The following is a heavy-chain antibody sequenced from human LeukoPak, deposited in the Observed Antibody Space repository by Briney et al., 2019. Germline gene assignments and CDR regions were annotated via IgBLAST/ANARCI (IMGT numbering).Heavy chain of an antibody. CDR1: GFTFTSSA. Sequence: GASVKVSCKASGFTFTSSAMQWVRQARGQRLEWIGWIVVGSGNTNYAQKFRERVTITRDMSTSTAYMELSSLRSEDTAVYYCAAEVGILTGYYHYGMDVWGQATTVTVSS. V-gene: IGHV1-58*02. CDR2: IVVGSGNT. CDR3: AAEVGILTGYYHYGMDV. J-gene: IGHJ6*02. D-gene: IGHD3-9*01.